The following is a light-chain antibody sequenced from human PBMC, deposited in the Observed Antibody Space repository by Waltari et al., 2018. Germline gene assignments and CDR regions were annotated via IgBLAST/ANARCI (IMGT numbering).Light chain of an antibody. CDR2: NTD. J-gene: IGLJ3*02. CDR1: SGPVLTVVF. Sequence: QTVVTQEPSLSVYPGGTVTPTCCLPSGPVLTVVFPSWYQQTPGQAPRTLIYNTDTRSSGGPDRFSVSILGSKAALTIAGAQADDESDYYCVLYMNGGIWVFGGGTKLTVL. CDR3: VLYMNGGIWV. V-gene: IGLV8-61*01.